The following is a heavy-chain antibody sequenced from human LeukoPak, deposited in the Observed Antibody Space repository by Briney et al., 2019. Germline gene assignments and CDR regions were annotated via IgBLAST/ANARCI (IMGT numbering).Heavy chain of an antibody. V-gene: IGHV3-11*01. CDR3: ARSIGYYYTMDV. J-gene: IGHJ6*02. CDR1: GFSFSDYY. Sequence: GGSLRLSCVACGFSFSDYYMSWIRQAPGRGLEWISYISGSGSDLYYADSAKGRFTISRDNANNSLYLQMDSLRAEDTAVYYCARSIGYYYTMDVWGQGTTVTVSS. D-gene: IGHD3-22*01. CDR2: ISGSGSDL.